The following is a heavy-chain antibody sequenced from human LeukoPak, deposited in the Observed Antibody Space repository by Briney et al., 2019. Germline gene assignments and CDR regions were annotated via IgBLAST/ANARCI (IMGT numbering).Heavy chain of an antibody. D-gene: IGHD3-22*01. CDR1: GGTFSSYA. CDR3: ARSGYMYYYDSSGYYAY. V-gene: IGHV1-69*13. CDR2: ITPIFGTA. J-gene: IGHJ4*02. Sequence: ASVKVSCKASGGTFSSYAISWVRQAPGQGLEWMGGITPIFGTANYAQKFQGRVTITADESTSTAYMELSSLRSEDTAVYYCARSGYMYYYDSSGYYAYWGQGTLVTVSS.